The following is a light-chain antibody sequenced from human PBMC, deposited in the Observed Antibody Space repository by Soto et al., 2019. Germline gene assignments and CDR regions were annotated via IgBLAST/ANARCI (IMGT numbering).Light chain of an antibody. CDR3: QQSYITPYT. Sequence: DIQMTQSPSSLSASVGDRVTITCRASQSLSSHLHWYQEKPGKAPKLLIYSAYNLESGVPSRFSGSGSGTDFTLTISSLQPEDFATYYCQQSYITPYTFGQATNLEIK. CDR2: SAY. J-gene: IGKJ2*01. V-gene: IGKV1-39*01. CDR1: QSLSSH.